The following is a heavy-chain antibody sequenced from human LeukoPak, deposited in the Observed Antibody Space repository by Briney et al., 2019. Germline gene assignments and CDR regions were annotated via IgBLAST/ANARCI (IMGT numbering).Heavy chain of an antibody. V-gene: IGHV1-69*04. Sequence: ASVKVSCKASGGTFSSYAISWVRQAPGQGLEWMGRIIPILGIANYAQKFQGRATITADKSTSTAYMELSSLRSEDTAVYYCAAPGDGYNLGYWGQGTLVTVSS. CDR1: GGTFSSYA. CDR3: AAPGDGYNLGY. D-gene: IGHD5-24*01. J-gene: IGHJ4*02. CDR2: IIPILGIA.